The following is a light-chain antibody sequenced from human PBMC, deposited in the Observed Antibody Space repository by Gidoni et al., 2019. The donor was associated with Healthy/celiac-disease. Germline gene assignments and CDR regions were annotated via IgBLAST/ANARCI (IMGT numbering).Light chain of an antibody. Sequence: QSALTQPASVSGSHGKSITLSCTGTSSDVGGYNYVSWYQQHPVKAPKLMIYDVSNRPSGFSNRFSGSKSGNTASLTISGLQAEDEADYYCSSYTSSSTLVFGTGTKVTVL. CDR3: SSYTSSSTLV. V-gene: IGLV2-14*03. CDR2: DVS. CDR1: SSDVGGYNY. J-gene: IGLJ1*01.